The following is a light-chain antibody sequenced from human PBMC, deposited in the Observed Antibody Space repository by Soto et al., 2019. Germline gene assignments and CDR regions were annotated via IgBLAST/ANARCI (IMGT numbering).Light chain of an antibody. Sequence: ETVLTQSPGTLSLSPGERATLSCRASQSVGGSLAWYQQRPGQAPRLLVYHTSNRATGIPDRFSASGSGTDFTLTISRPEPEDFAVYYCQQYESSPRTFGQGTKVEIK. CDR3: QQYESSPRT. V-gene: IGKV3-20*01. J-gene: IGKJ1*01. CDR1: QSVGGS. CDR2: HTS.